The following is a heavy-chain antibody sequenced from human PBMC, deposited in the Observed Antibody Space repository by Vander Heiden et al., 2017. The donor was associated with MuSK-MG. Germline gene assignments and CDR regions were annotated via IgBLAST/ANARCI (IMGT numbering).Heavy chain of an antibody. Sequence: QVQLVQSGAEVKKPGSSVKVSCKASGGTFSSYANSWVRQAPGQGLEWMGGIIPIFGTANCAQKFQGRVTITADESTSTAYMELSSLRSEDTAVYYCARAPRGDCSSTSCYALLYYYYYGMDVWGQGTTVTVSS. D-gene: IGHD2-2*01. CDR2: IIPIFGTA. CDR3: ARAPRGDCSSTSCYALLYYYYYGMDV. J-gene: IGHJ6*02. V-gene: IGHV1-69*01. CDR1: GGTFSSYA.